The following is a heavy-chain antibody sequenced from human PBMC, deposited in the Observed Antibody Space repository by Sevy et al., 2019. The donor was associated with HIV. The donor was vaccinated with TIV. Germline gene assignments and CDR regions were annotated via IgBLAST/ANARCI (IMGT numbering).Heavy chain of an antibody. V-gene: IGHV3-48*03. Sequence: GGSLRLSCAASGFTFQSYEMNWVRQAPGKGLEWVSYISGRGPIIYYADSVKGRFTISRDDARYSLSLQMDSLRAEDTAVYFCVPGGPVAGRYFFYWGRGPLVTVSS. CDR3: VPGGPVAGRYFFY. D-gene: IGHD6-19*01. CDR2: ISGRGPII. CDR1: GFTFQSYE. J-gene: IGHJ4*02.